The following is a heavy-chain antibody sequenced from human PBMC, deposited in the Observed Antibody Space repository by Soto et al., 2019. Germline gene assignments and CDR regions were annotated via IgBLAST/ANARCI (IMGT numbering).Heavy chain of an antibody. CDR3: ASGLGSTTWSETYIDY. CDR2: ISYEGSIK. CDR1: GFTFRNYA. V-gene: IGHV3-30-3*01. Sequence: QGQLVESGGGVVQPGRSLGLSCAASGFTFRNYAMHWVRQAPGKGLEWVALISYEGSIKLYTDSVKGRFTISRDNSKNTLYLQMNSLRTEDTAVYFCASGLGSTTWSETYIDYWGQGTLVTVSS. D-gene: IGHD3-3*01. J-gene: IGHJ4*02.